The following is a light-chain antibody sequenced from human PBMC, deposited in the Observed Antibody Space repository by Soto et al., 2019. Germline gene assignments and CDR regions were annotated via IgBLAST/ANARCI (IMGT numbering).Light chain of an antibody. CDR1: QSVSSSY. CDR2: GAS. Sequence: EIVLTQSPGTLSLSPGERATLSCRASQSVSSSYLAWYQQKPGQAPRLLIYGASSRATGIPDRLSGSGSGLDFTLTISRMEPEDFAVYYCLQYGSSPRTLGQGTKVEIK. J-gene: IGKJ1*01. V-gene: IGKV3-20*01. CDR3: LQYGSSPRT.